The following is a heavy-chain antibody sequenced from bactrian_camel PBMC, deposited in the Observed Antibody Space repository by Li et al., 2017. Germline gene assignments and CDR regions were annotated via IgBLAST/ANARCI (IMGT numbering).Heavy chain of an antibody. V-gene: IGHV3S53*01. CDR3: ATRSYYSNSESVYVEGSDLFRL. CDR1: GYTAGSPC. Sequence: HVQLVESGGGSVETGGSLRLSCVVTGYTAGSPCMAWFRQAPGKEREWVAIIDREDNRKYTDSVKGRFTISQNTLQMNSLKPEDTAMYYCATRSYYSNSESVYVEGSDLFRLLGPGDPGHRL. CDR2: IDREDNR. J-gene: IGHJ4*01. D-gene: IGHD4*01.